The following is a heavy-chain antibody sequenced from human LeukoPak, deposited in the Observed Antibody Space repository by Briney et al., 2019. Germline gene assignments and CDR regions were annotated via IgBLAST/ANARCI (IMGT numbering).Heavy chain of an antibody. CDR2: ISWNSGSI. J-gene: IGHJ4*02. CDR3: AKDRAVAGTQPYFDY. Sequence: GGSLRLSCAASGFTFDDYAIHWVRQAPGKGLGWVSGISWNSGSIGYADSAKGRFTISRDNDKNSLYLQMNSLRAEDTALYYCAKDRAVAGTQPYFDYWGQGTLVTVSS. D-gene: IGHD6-19*01. V-gene: IGHV3-9*01. CDR1: GFTFDDYA.